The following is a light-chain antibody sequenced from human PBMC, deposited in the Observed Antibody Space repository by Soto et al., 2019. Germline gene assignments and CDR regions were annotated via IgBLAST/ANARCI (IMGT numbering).Light chain of an antibody. CDR2: EVS. Sequence: QSVLTQPASVSGSPGQSITISCTGTSSDVGGYNYVSWYQQHPGKAPKLMIYEVSNRPSGVSNRFSGSKSGNTASLTISGLQAEDEADYYCSSYRRSSTPNWVFGGGTKLTVL. CDR1: SSDVGGYNY. CDR3: SSYRRSSTPNWV. V-gene: IGLV2-14*01. J-gene: IGLJ3*02.